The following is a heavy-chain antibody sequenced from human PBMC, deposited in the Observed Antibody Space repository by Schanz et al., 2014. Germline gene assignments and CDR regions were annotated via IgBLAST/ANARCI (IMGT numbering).Heavy chain of an antibody. CDR1: GFTFSSYA. CDR3: AIIGVMVAVAGMRADY. V-gene: IGHV3-30-3*01. CDR2: ISNDGSIK. Sequence: QVQLVESGGGLVKPGRSLRLSCAASGFTFSSYAMHWVRQAPGKGLEWVALISNDGSIKYYADSVEGRFTISRDNSRNTLYLQMNSLRTEDTAVYYCAIIGVMVAVAGMRADYWGQGTLVTVSS. J-gene: IGHJ4*02. D-gene: IGHD6-19*01.